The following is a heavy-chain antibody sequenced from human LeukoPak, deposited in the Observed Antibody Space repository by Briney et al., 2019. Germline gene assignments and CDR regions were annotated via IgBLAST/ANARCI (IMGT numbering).Heavy chain of an antibody. CDR2: ISSSSSTI. J-gene: IGHJ4*02. CDR3: ARDLAVVTDY. V-gene: IGHV3-48*01. CDR1: GFTFSSYS. Sequence: PGGSLRLSCAASGFTFSSYSMNWVRQAPGKGLEWVSYISSSSSTIYYADSVKGRFTISRDNAKNSLYLQMNSLRAEDTAVYYCARDLAVVTDYWGQGTLVTVSS. D-gene: IGHD2-21*01.